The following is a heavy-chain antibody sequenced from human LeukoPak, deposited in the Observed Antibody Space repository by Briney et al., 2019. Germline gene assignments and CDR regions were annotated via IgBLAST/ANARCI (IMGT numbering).Heavy chain of an antibody. V-gene: IGHV1-69*05. D-gene: IGHD5-24*01. CDR2: IIPIFGTA. CDR3: ARDRGRWLQLGYFDY. CDR1: GGTFSSYA. Sequence: SVKVSCKASGGTFSSYAISWVRQAPGQGLEWMGRIIPIFGTANYAQKFQGRVTITTDESTSTAYMELSSLRSEDTTVYYCARDRGRWLQLGYFDYWGQGTLVTVSS. J-gene: IGHJ4*02.